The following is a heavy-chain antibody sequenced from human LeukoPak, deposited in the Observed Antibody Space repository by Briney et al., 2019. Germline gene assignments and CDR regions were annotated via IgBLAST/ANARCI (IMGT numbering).Heavy chain of an antibody. V-gene: IGHV4-34*01. CDR3: ARLRSTMVRGVISPVYNYYYMDV. D-gene: IGHD3-10*01. J-gene: IGHJ6*03. CDR2: INHSGST. Sequence: SETLSLTCAVYGGSFSGYYWSWIRQPPGKGLEWIGEINHSGSTNYNPSLKSRVTISVDTSKNQFSLKLSSVTAADTAVYYCARLRSTMVRGVISPVYNYYYMDVWGKGTTVTISS. CDR1: GGSFSGYY.